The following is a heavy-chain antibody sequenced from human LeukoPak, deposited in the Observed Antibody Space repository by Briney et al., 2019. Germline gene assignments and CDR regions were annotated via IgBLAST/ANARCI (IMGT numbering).Heavy chain of an antibody. Sequence: GGSLRLSCAASGFDFSNTWMTWVRQGPEKGLEWVAIIKGNGREKYYVDSVKGRFTISRDNSKNMLYLQMNSLRAEDTAVYYCAKPYYYGSRSYMDYWGQGTLVTVSS. CDR1: GFDFSNTW. D-gene: IGHD3-10*01. CDR3: AKPYYYGSRSYMDY. CDR2: IKGNGREK. J-gene: IGHJ4*02. V-gene: IGHV3-7*02.